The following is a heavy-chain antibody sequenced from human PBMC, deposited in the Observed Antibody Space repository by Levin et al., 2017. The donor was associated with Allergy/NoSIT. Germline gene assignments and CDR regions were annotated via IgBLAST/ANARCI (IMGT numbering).Heavy chain of an antibody. CDR1: GFTFSTSW. CDR3: ARDLSY. Sequence: PGGSLRLSCVASGFTFSTSWMTWVRQAPGKGLEWVANIKADGSDKHYGDSMKGRFTISRDNAKNSLYLQMNSLRAEDTAVYYCARDLSYWGQGTLVTVSS. J-gene: IGHJ4*02. CDR2: IKADGSDK. V-gene: IGHV3-7*01.